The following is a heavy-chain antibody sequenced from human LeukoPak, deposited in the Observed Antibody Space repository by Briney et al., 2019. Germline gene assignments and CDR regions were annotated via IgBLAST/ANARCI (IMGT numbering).Heavy chain of an antibody. V-gene: IGHV1-46*01. J-gene: IGHJ1*01. D-gene: IGHD4-17*01. CDR2: INPSGGST. Sequence: ASVKVSCKASGYTFTSYYMHWVRQAPGQGLEWMGIINPSGGSTSYAQKFQGRVTMTEDTSTDTAYMELSSLRSEDTAVYYCATHDYGRYSLRAEYFQHWGQGTLVTVSS. CDR1: GYTFTSYY. CDR3: ATHDYGRYSLRAEYFQH.